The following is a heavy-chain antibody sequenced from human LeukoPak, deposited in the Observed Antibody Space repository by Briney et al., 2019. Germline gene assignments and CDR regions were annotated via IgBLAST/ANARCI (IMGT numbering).Heavy chain of an antibody. V-gene: IGHV1-69*05. J-gene: IGHJ6*03. CDR2: IIPIFGTA. CDR3: ARGVEMATIRARYYYYYMDV. CDR1: GGTFSSYA. D-gene: IGHD5-24*01. Sequence: ASVKVSCKASGGTFSSYAISWVRQAPGQGLEWMGGIIPIFGTANYALKFQGRVTITTDESTSTAYMELSSLRSEDTAVYYCARGVEMATIRARYYYYYMDVWGKGTTVTVS.